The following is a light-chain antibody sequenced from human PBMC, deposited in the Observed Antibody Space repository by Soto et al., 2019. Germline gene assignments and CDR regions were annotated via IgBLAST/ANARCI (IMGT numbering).Light chain of an antibody. CDR3: CAYAGSVV. V-gene: IGLV2-23*01. CDR2: EGS. Sequence: QYALTQPASVSGSPGQSITISCTGTSSDVGSYNLVSWYQQHPGKAPKLMIHEGSKRPSGVSNRFSGSKSGNTASLTISGLQAEDEADYYCCAYAGSVVFGGGTKVTVL. J-gene: IGLJ2*01. CDR1: SSDVGSYNL.